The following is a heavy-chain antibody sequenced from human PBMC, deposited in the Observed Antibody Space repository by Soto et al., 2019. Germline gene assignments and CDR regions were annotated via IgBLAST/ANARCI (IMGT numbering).Heavy chain of an antibody. CDR3: ARGSGVAIDY. CDR1: GCSISSSGYS. J-gene: IGHJ4*02. CDR2: IYHGST. D-gene: IGHD1-26*01. Sequence: QLQLQESGSGLVKPSQTLSLTCAVSGCSISSSGYSWSWIRQPPGKGLEWIGYIYHGSTYYNPSLNSRVTISVDRSKNQCSLKLSYVTAADTAVYSYARGSGVAIDYWGQGTLVTVTS. V-gene: IGHV4-30-2*01.